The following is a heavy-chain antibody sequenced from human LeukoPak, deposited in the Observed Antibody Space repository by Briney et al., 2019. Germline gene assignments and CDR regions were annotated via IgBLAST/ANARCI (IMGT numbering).Heavy chain of an antibody. V-gene: IGHV3-30*02. D-gene: IGHD2-2*01. J-gene: IGHJ4*02. CDR2: IESNGNEK. Sequence: GGSLRLSCAVSGFTFNDYAMNWVRQAPGKGLEWVASIESNGNEKYSSASLKGRFTISRDNSKNTLYLQMSTVRPEDTALFYCARGVTSWPQGPYHFDYWGQGILITVSS. CDR1: GFTFNDYA. CDR3: ARGVTSWPQGPYHFDY.